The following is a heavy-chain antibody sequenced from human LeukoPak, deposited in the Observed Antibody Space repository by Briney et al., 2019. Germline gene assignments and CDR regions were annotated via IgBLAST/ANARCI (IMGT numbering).Heavy chain of an antibody. CDR2: IYHSGST. J-gene: IGHJ4*02. D-gene: IGHD2-15*01. CDR3: ARGFSCSGGSCYYFDY. Sequence: SGTLSLTCAVSGGSISSSNWWSWVRQPPGKGLEWIGEIYHSGSTNYNPSLKSRVTISVDKSKNQFSLKLSSVTAADTAVYYCARGFSCSGGSCYYFDYWGQGTLVTVSS. V-gene: IGHV4-4*02. CDR1: GGSISSSNW.